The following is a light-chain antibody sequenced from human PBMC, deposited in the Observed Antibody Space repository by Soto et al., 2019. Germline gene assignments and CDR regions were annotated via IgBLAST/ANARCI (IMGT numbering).Light chain of an antibody. CDR2: GAS. V-gene: IGKV3-20*01. CDR3: QQYGSSPYN. J-gene: IGKJ2*01. CDR1: QSVSSSY. Sequence: EIVLTQSPGTLSLSPGERATLSCRASQSVSSSYLAWYQQKPGQAPRPLIYGASSRATGIPDRFSGSGSGTDFTLTISRLEPEDFAVYYCQQYGSSPYNFGQGTKLEIK.